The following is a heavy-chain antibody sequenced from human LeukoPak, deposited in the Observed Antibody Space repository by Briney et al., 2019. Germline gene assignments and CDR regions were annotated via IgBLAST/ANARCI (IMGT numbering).Heavy chain of an antibody. D-gene: IGHD2-15*01. CDR2: MYFSGST. V-gene: IGHV4-39*01. CDR3: ANAASDSVDY. CDR1: GGSVSSSFYY. J-gene: IGHJ4*02. Sequence: PSETLSLTCTDSGGSVSSSFYYWGWIRQPPGKGLEWIGSMYFSGSTHYNPSLKSRVTISVDTSKNQFSLKLTSVTAADTAVYYCANAASDSVDYWGQGTLVTVSS.